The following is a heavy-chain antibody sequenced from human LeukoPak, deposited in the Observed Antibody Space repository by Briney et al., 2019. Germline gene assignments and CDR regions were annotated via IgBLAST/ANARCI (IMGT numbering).Heavy chain of an antibody. D-gene: IGHD6-19*01. CDR2: IYYSGST. CDR3: ARDSSGWYHWFDP. Sequence: TSETLSLTCTVSGGSISSSSYYWGWIRQPPGKGLEWIGSIYYSGSTYYNPSLKSRVTISVDTSKNQFSLKLSSVTAADTAVYYCARDSSGWYHWFDPWGQGTLVTVSS. V-gene: IGHV4-39*07. CDR1: GGSISSSSYY. J-gene: IGHJ5*02.